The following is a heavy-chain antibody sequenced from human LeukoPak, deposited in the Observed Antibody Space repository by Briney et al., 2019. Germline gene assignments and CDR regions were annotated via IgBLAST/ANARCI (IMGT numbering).Heavy chain of an antibody. CDR1: GYTFTGYN. Sequence: ASVKVSCKSSGYTFTGYNMQWLRQAPGQGLEWMGWINPNSGGTNYAQKFQGRVTMTRDTPISTAYMELSRLRSDDTAVYYCARDGHFDYWGQGTLVTVSS. V-gene: IGHV1-2*02. CDR3: ARDGHFDY. J-gene: IGHJ4*02. CDR2: INPNSGGT.